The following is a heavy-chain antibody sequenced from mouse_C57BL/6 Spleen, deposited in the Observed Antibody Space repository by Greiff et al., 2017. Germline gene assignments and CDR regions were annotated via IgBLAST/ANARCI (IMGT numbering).Heavy chain of an antibody. V-gene: IGHV1-63*01. J-gene: IGHJ3*01. CDR2: IYPGGGYT. Sequence: QVHVKQSGAELARPGTSVKMSCKASGYTFTNYWIGWAKQRPGHGLEWIGGIYPGGGYTNYNEKFKGKATLTADKSSSTAYMQFSSLTSVDSAVYDCAKSDYEYDGRFADWGQATLVTVSA. D-gene: IGHD2-4*01. CDR1: GYTFTNYW. CDR3: AKSDYEYDGRFAD.